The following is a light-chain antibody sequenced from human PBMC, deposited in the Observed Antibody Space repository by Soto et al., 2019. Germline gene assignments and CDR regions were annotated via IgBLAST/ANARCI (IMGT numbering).Light chain of an antibody. CDR1: SSDVGGYNY. CDR3: SSYTSSSTPYV. V-gene: IGLV2-14*01. CDR2: DVS. J-gene: IGLJ1*01. Sequence: QSALTQPGSVSGSPGQSITISCTGTSSDVGGYNYVSWYQQHPGKAPKLMIYDVSNRPSGVSNRFSGSKSGNTASLTISGLQAEDEADYYCSSYTSSSTPYVFGTGTKLTVL.